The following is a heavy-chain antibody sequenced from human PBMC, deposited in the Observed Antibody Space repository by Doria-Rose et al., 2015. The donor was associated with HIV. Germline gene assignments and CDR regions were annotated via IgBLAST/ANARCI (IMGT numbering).Heavy chain of an antibody. CDR3: ARIHSLSSSSLGH. D-gene: IGHD6-13*01. V-gene: IGHV1-3*01. Sequence: IHLVRQAPGQRLEWMGWLNVGNGDTRYSRKFQDRVTITSDTSANTGYMALSSLRSEDTAVYYCARIHSLSSSSLGHWGQGTLVTVSS. CDR2: LNVGNGDT. J-gene: IGHJ4*02.